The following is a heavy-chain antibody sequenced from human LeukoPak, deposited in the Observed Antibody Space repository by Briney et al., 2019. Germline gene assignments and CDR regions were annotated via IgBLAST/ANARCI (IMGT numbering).Heavy chain of an antibody. CDR2: INQNGVEM. Sequence: GGSLRHSCAGSGFAFGTYAMSWVRQAPGMGLEWVANINQNGVEMYYVESVKGRFTISRDSGRNSLFLQMNSLRAEDTAVYYCARDFGSAAAIYEYWGQGTLVTVSS. J-gene: IGHJ4*02. CDR3: ARDFGSAAAIYEY. CDR1: GFAFGTYA. V-gene: IGHV3-7*01. D-gene: IGHD6-13*01.